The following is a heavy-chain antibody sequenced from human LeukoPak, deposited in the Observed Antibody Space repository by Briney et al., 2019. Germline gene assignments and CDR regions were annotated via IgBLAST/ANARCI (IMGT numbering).Heavy chain of an antibody. V-gene: IGHV4-30-2*01. D-gene: IGHD1-1*01. Sequence: SETLSLTCTVSGGSISSGGYYWSWIRQPPGKGLEWIGYIYHSGSTYYNPSLKSRVTISVDRSKNQFSLKLGSVTAADTAVYYCARALTDYSQLPSDAFDIWGQGTMVTVSS. J-gene: IGHJ3*02. CDR2: IYHSGST. CDR1: GGSISSGGYY. CDR3: ARALTDYSQLPSDAFDI.